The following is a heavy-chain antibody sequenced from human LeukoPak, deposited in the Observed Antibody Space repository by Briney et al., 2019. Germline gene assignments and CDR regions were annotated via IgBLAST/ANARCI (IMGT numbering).Heavy chain of an antibody. D-gene: IGHD1-26*01. V-gene: IGHV1-18*01. CDR2: ISGYNGDT. CDR3: ARGLEVGAKIFDY. J-gene: IGHJ4*02. Sequence: ASVKVSCKASGFIFTTYGISWVRQAPGQGLEWVGWISGYNGDTNYAQKLQGRVTMTRDTSISTAYMELSRLRSDDTAVYYCARGLEVGAKIFDYWGQGTLVTVSS. CDR1: GFIFTTYG.